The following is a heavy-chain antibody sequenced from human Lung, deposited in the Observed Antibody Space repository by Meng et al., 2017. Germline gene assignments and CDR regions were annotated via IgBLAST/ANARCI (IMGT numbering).Heavy chain of an antibody. CDR1: GGSFSDYY. CDR2: INHSGST. CDR3: ARGPTTMAHDFDY. Sequence: QGQLQQWGAGLLQPSATPSLTCVVSGGSFSDYYWSWIRQPPGKGLEWIGEINHSGSTNYNPSLESRATISVDTSQNNLSLKLSSVTAADSAVYYCARGPTTMAHDFDYWGQGTLVTVSS. J-gene: IGHJ4*02. V-gene: IGHV4-34*01. D-gene: IGHD4-11*01.